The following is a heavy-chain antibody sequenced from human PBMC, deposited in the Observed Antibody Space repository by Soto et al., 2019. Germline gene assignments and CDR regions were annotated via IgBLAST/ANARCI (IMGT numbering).Heavy chain of an antibody. Sequence: GSVKVSCKASGYTFTSYYMHWVRQAPGQGLEWMGIINPSGGSTSYAQKFQGRVTMTRDTSTSTVYMELSSLRSEDTAVYYCARDQNSCTNGVCYTPYYYYYYYMDVWGKGTTVTVSS. J-gene: IGHJ6*03. D-gene: IGHD2-8*01. CDR2: INPSGGST. CDR3: ARDQNSCTNGVCYTPYYYYYYYMDV. CDR1: GYTFTSYY. V-gene: IGHV1-46*03.